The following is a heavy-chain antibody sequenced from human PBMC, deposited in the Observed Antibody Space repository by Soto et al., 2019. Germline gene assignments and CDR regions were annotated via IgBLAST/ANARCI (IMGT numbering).Heavy chain of an antibody. D-gene: IGHD1-1*01. Sequence: QVQLVESGGGVVQPGRSLRLSCAASGFTFSSYGMHWVRQAPGKGLEWVAIISYAGINKYYANSVKGRFTISRDNSKNTLYLQMNTLRGEATGVYYGATYMSIWNDGFFDYWGQGTLVTVSS. J-gene: IGHJ4*02. V-gene: IGHV3-30*03. CDR3: ATYMSIWNDGFFDY. CDR1: GFTFSSYG. CDR2: ISYAGINK.